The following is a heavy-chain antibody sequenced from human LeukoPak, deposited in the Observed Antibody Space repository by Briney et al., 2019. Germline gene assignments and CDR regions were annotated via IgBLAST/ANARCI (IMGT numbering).Heavy chain of an antibody. CDR1: GFIFSSYS. Sequence: GGSLRLSCAASGFIFSSYSMNWVRQTPGKGLEWVSGINWKSGSIGYADSVKGRFTISRDNAKNSLYLQMNSLRPEDTAFYYCAKDKGSGWSGIDYWGQGTLVTVSS. V-gene: IGHV3-9*01. CDR2: INWKSGSI. CDR3: AKDKGSGWSGIDY. D-gene: IGHD6-19*01. J-gene: IGHJ4*02.